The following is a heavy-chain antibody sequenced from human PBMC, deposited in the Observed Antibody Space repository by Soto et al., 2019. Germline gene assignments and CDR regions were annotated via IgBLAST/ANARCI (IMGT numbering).Heavy chain of an antibody. D-gene: IGHD6-19*01. J-gene: IGHJ4*02. V-gene: IGHV4-34*01. CDR3: GPRGAVADPRGY. CDR2: INHSGST. Sequence: QVQLQQWGAGLLKPSETQSLTCAVYGGSFSDFYWTWIRQPPGKGLEWIGEINHSGSTNYNPSLKSRVAISVDTSKNQFSLNLTSVTAADTAVYYCGPRGAVADPRGYWGQGTLVTVSS. CDR1: GGSFSDFY.